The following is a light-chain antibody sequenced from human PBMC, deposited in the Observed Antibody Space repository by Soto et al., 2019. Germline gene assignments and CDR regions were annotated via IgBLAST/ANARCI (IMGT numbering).Light chain of an antibody. Sequence: EIVLTQSPGTLSLSPGERATLSCRASQSVSRTYLAWFQQRPGQAPRLLIYGASNRATGIPDRFSGSGSGTDFTLTISRLEPEDFAVYYCQQYNSLPYTFGQGTKLEI. CDR1: QSVSRTY. CDR2: GAS. CDR3: QQYNSLPYT. V-gene: IGKV3-20*01. J-gene: IGKJ2*01.